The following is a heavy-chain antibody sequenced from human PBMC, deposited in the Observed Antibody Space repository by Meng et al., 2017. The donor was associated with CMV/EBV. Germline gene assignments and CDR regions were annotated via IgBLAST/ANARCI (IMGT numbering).Heavy chain of an antibody. V-gene: IGHV3-53*01. CDR1: GFTVSSNY. Sequence: GESLKISCAASGFTVSSNYMSWVRQAPGKGLEWVSVIYSGGSTYYADSVKGRFTISRDNSKNTLYLQMNSLRAEDTAVYYCARSRKLRGKGAEMDVWGQGTTVTVSS. CDR3: ARSRKLRGKGAEMDV. CDR2: IYSGGST. J-gene: IGHJ6*02. D-gene: IGHD1-26*01.